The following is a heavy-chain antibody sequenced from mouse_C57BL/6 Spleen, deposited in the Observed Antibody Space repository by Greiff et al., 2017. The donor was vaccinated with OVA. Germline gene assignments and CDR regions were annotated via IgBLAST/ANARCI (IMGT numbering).Heavy chain of an antibody. CDR3: ARDYDYDARDWYFDV. J-gene: IGHJ1*03. CDR1: GFTFSSYA. CDR2: ISDGGSYT. V-gene: IGHV5-4*01. D-gene: IGHD2-4*01. Sequence: EVQGVESGGGLVKPGGSLKLSCAASGFTFSSYAMSWVRQTPEKRLEWVATISDGGSYTYYPDNVKGRFTISRDNAKNNLYLQMSHLKSEDTAMYYCARDYDYDARDWYFDVWGTGTTVTVSS.